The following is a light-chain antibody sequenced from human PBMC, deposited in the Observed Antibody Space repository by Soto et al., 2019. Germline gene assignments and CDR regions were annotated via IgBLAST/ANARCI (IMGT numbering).Light chain of an antibody. Sequence: DIQMTQSPSSLSASVEDRVIITCRASQSISNHLNWYQQKPGKASKFLIFAASSLQSGVPSRFRGSRSRPDVTLTISSLQPEDFATYYCQHSYSSPPTFGQGTKV. CDR3: QHSYSSPPT. V-gene: IGKV1-39*01. CDR2: AAS. CDR1: QSISNH. J-gene: IGKJ1*01.